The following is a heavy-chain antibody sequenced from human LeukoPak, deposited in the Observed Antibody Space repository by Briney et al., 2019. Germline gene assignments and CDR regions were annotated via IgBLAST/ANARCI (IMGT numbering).Heavy chain of an antibody. V-gene: IGHV3-23*01. D-gene: IGHD6-19*01. CDR1: GFTFSSYA. J-gene: IGHJ4*02. CDR2: ISGSGSGGST. CDR3: TKLLAVTNSYYFNY. Sequence: GGSLRLSCAASGFTFSSYAMSWVRQAPGKGLEWVSTISGSGSGGSTYYADSVKGRFSISRDNSKDTLYLQMNSLRAEDTAVYYCTKLLAVTNSYYFNYWGQGTLVTVSS.